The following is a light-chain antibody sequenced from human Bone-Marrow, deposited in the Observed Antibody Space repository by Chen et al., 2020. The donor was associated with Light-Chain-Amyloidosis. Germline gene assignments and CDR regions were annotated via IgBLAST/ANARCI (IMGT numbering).Light chain of an antibody. Sequence: ELVLTQYPVTLSLSPGQGANLSCRASQTISSNYLTWYQQKFGQAPRLLIYGSSSRSTGIPDRFTGSGSGTDFTLTINRLEPEDFAMYYCQQYGTSPLTFGGGTKVEIK. CDR1: QTISSNY. J-gene: IGKJ4*01. CDR2: GSS. CDR3: QQYGTSPLT. V-gene: IGKV3-20*01.